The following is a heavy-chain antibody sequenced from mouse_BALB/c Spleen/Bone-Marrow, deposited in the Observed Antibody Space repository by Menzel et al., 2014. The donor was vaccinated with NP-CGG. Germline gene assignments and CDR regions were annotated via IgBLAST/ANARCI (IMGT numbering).Heavy chain of an antibody. CDR1: GFTFTDYY. CDR2: IRNKPNGYTT. Sequence: EVKVEESGGGLVQPGGSLRLSCATSGFTFTDYYMSWVRQPPGKALEWLGFIRNKPNGYTTEYSASVKGRFTISRDNSQSILYLQMNTLRAEDSATYYCARAGHYYAMDYWGQGTSVTVSS. CDR3: ARAGHYYAMDY. J-gene: IGHJ4*01. V-gene: IGHV7-3*02.